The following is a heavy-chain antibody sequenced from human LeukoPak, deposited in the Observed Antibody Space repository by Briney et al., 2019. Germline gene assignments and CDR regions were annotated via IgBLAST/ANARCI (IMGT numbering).Heavy chain of an antibody. CDR3: ARGFYYYGLDV. J-gene: IGHJ6*02. CDR2: MNPNNGNT. Sequence: VASVKVSCKASGYTFTRYDINWVRPAPGQGLEWLGWMNPNNGNTGYAQKFQGRVTMTRSTSIDTAYMELNTLTSDDTAAYYCARGFYYYGLDVWGQGTTATVSS. V-gene: IGHV1-8*01. CDR1: GYTFTRYD.